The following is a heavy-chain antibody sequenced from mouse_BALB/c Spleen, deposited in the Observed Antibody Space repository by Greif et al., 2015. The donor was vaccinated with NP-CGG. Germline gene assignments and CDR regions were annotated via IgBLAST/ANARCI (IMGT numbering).Heavy chain of an antibody. V-gene: IGHV1-69*01. J-gene: IGHJ2*01. CDR2: IDTSDSYT. D-gene: IGHD4-1*01. CDR3: ARWGNWDFDY. CDR1: GYTFTDYW. Sequence: VQLQQSGAELVMPGASVRMSCKASGYTFTDYWMHWVKQRPGQGLEWIGAIDTSDSYTSYNQKFKGKATLTVDESSSTAYMQLSSLTSEDSAVYYCARWGNWDFDYWVQGTTLTVSS.